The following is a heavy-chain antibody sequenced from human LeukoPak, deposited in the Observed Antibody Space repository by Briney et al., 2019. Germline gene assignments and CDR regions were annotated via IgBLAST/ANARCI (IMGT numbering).Heavy chain of an antibody. CDR3: ARGSNSGFSIDN. D-gene: IGHD2/OR15-2a*01. J-gene: IGHJ4*02. V-gene: IGHV3-33*01. Sequence: PGRSLRLSCAVSGFIFSSYGMHWVRQAPGKGLEWVAVIWYDGSNENYADSVKGRFTISRDNSKNTLYLQMNSLRAEDTAVYFCARGSNSGFSIDNWGQGTLVTVSS. CDR2: IWYDGSNE. CDR1: GFIFSSYG.